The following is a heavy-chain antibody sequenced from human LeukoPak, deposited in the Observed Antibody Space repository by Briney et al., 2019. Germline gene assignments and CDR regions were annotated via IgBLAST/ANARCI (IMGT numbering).Heavy chain of an antibody. CDR2: ISAYNGNT. CDR1: GYTFTSYG. D-gene: IGHD5-18*01. CDR3: ARRPRWGHTAMVGAAFDN. J-gene: IGHJ3*02. Sequence: ASVKVSCKASGYTFTSYGISWVRPAPGQGLEWMGWISAYNGNTNYAQKLQGRVTMTTDTSTSTAYMELRSLRSDDTAVYYCARRPRWGHTAMVGAAFDNWGQGTMVTVSS. V-gene: IGHV1-18*01.